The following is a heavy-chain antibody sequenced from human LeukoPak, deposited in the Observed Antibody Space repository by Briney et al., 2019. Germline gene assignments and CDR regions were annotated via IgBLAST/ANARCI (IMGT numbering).Heavy chain of an antibody. V-gene: IGHV3-23*01. CDR3: AKEEDYSRFDY. CDR2: ISGTGGST. CDR1: GFTFSFYA. J-gene: IGHJ4*02. Sequence: GGSLRLSCAASGFTFSFYAMSWVRQAPGKGLEWVSAISGTGGSTYYADSVTGRFTISRDNSKNTLHLQMNSLRAEDTAVYYCAKEEDYSRFDYWGQGALVTVSS. D-gene: IGHD3-10*01.